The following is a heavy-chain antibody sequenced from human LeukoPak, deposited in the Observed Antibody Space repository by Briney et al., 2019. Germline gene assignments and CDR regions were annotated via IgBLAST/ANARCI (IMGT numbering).Heavy chain of an antibody. CDR2: ISGSGGST. CDR1: GFTFNSYA. D-gene: IGHD6-19*01. J-gene: IGHJ4*02. Sequence: GGSLRLSCVASGFTFNSYAMNWVRQAPGKGLESVSVISGSGGSTYYADSVKGRFTISRDNSKNTLYLKMNSLRAEDTAVYYCAKGICSGWYGCFDYWGQGALVTVSS. V-gene: IGHV3-23*01. CDR3: AKGICSGWYGCFDY.